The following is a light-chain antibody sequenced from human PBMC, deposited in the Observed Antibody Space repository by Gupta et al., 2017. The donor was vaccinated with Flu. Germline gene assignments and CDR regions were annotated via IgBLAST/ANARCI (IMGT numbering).Light chain of an antibody. CDR2: DAL. CDR3: YQHNNRHPPFT. V-gene: IGKV3-11*02. J-gene: IGKJ5*01. Sequence: TMSVYPGERDNLSCRARQSVRSSLAGYKKKQGQAPRRLIYDALNRTTGIQAMCCGSGAGREFTLTIISIEQEDFSVYYCYQHNNRHPPFTVGQGTQLEIK. CDR1: QSVRSS.